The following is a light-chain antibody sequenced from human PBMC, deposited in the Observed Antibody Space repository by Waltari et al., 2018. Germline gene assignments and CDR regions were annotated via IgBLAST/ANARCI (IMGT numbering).Light chain of an antibody. CDR3: QQYYIIPFT. CDR1: QGISSS. V-gene: IGKV1-NL1*01. CDR2: TAS. J-gene: IGKJ4*01. Sequence: DIQMTQSPSSLSASVGDRVTITCRASQGISSSVAWYQQKAGEAPNLLLYTASRLDSGVPSRFSGSGSETDYTLTISNLQPEDFATYYCQQYYIIPFTFGGGTKVDI.